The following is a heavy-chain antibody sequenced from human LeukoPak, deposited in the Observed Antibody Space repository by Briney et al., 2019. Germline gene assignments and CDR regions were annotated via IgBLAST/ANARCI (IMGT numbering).Heavy chain of an antibody. CDR3: ARDLTRGVDNWFDP. CDR1: GYTFNSYG. V-gene: IGHV1-2*02. D-gene: IGHD1-14*01. Sequence: ASVKVSCKASGYTFNSYGISWVRQAPGQGLEWMGWIHPNTGGTKYAQKFQGRVTMTRDTSSSTAYMELRSLRSDDTAMYYCARDLTRGVDNWFDPWGQGTLVTVSS. J-gene: IGHJ5*02. CDR2: IHPNTGGT.